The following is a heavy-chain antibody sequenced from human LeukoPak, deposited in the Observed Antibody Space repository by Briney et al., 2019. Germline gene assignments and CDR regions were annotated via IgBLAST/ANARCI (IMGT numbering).Heavy chain of an antibody. J-gene: IGHJ4*02. D-gene: IGHD3-22*01. CDR2: ISGSGGST. CDR1: GFTFSSYA. Sequence: GGSLRLSCAASGFTFSSYAMSWVRQAPGKGLEWVSAISGSGGSTYYADSVKGRFTISRDNSKNTLYVQVNSLGTEDTAAYYCAKGSYYDSSGSFYFDYWGQGTLVTVSS. CDR3: AKGSYYDSSGSFYFDY. V-gene: IGHV3-23*01.